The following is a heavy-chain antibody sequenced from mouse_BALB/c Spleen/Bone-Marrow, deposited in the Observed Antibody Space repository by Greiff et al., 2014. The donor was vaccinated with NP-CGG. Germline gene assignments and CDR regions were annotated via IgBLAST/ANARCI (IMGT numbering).Heavy chain of an antibody. CDR1: GFDFSGYW. D-gene: IGHD2-3*01. V-gene: IGHV4-1*02. CDR3: ARNGYYGWSAY. J-gene: IGHJ3*01. Sequence: DVHLVESGGGLVQPGGSLKLSCAASGFDFSGYWMNWVRQAPGKGLEWIGEINPVSSTINYTPSLKDKFIISRDNAKNTLYLQMSKVRSEDTALYYCARNGYYGWSAYWGQGTLVTVSA. CDR2: INPVSSTI.